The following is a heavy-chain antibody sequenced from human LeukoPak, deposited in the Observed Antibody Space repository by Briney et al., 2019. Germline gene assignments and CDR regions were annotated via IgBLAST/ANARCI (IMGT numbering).Heavy chain of an antibody. V-gene: IGHV1-24*01. CDR2: FDPEDGET. J-gene: IGHJ4*02. CDR1: GGTFSSYA. D-gene: IGHD3-10*01. Sequence: ASVKVSCKASGGTFSSYAISWVRQAPGKGLEWMGGFDPEDGETIYAQKFQGRVTMTEDTSTDTAYMELSSLRSEDTAVYYCATLDYYGSGSYHLDYWGQGTLVTVSS. CDR3: ATLDYYGSGSYHLDY.